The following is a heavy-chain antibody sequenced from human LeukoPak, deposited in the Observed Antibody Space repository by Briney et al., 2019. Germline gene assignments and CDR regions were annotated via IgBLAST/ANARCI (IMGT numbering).Heavy chain of an antibody. D-gene: IGHD6-6*01. V-gene: IGHV1-8*02. CDR3: AIGKVASRRGSWFDP. Sequence: GASVKVSCKTSGYTFTSYDINWVRQATGQGLEWMGWMNPNSGNTGYAQKFQGRVTMTRNTSISTAYMDLSSLTSEDTAVYYCAIGKVASRRGSWFDPWGQGPLVTVSS. CDR1: GYTFTSYD. CDR2: MNPNSGNT. J-gene: IGHJ5*02.